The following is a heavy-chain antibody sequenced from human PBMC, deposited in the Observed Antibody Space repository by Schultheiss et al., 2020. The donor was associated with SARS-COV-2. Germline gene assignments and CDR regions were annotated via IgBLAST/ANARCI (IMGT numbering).Heavy chain of an antibody. CDR3: ARHPPGPHLGYCSSTSCSQNWFDP. J-gene: IGHJ5*02. D-gene: IGHD2-2*01. V-gene: IGHV4-39*01. CDR2: IYYSGST. CDR1: GGSISSSSYY. Sequence: SQTLSLTCTVSGGSISSSSYYWSWIRQPPGKGLEWIGYIYYSGSTYYNPSLKSRVTISVDTSKNQFSLKLSSVTAADTAVYYCARHPPGPHLGYCSSTSCSQNWFDPWGQGTLVTVSS.